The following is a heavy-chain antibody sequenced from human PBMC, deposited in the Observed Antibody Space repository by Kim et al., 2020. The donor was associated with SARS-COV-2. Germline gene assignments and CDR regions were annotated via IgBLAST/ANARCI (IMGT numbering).Heavy chain of an antibody. Sequence: TAYAASVKGRFTISRDDSKNTAYLQMNSLKTEDTAVYYCTRGITGTTSKEWGQGTLVTVSS. CDR2: T. CDR3: TRGITGTTSKE. D-gene: IGHD1-20*01. J-gene: IGHJ4*02. V-gene: IGHV3-73*01.